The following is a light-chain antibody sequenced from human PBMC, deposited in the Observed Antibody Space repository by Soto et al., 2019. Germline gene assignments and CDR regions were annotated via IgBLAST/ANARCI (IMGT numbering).Light chain of an antibody. CDR3: LQDYNYPRT. J-gene: IGKJ1*01. V-gene: IGKV1-6*01. CDR2: AAS. Sequence: AVQMTQSPSSLSASVGDRVTITCRASQAIRSDLGWYQMKPGKVPKLLIYAASNLQSGVPSRFIGRGYGTDFILTISSLQPEDFATYYCLQDYNYPRTFGQGTKVEI. CDR1: QAIRSD.